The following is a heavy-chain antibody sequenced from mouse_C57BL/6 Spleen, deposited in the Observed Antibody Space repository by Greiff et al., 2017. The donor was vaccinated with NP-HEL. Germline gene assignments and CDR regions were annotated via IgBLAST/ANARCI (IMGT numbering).Heavy chain of an antibody. CDR1: GYSITSGYD. J-gene: IGHJ4*01. Sequence: VQLKDSGPGMVKPSQSLSLTCTVTGYSITSGYDWHWIRHFPGNKLEWMGYISYSGSTNYNPSLKSRISITHDTSKNHFFLKLNSVTTEDTATYYCARGGYDDAMDYWGQGTSVTVSS. V-gene: IGHV3-1*01. CDR2: ISYSGST. D-gene: IGHD2-3*01. CDR3: ARGGYDDAMDY.